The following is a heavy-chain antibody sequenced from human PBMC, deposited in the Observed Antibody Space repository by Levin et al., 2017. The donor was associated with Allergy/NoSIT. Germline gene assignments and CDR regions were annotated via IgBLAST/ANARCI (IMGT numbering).Heavy chain of an antibody. J-gene: IGHJ4*02. Sequence: SETLSLTCTVSGGSISSGDYYWSWIRQPPGTGLEWIGYIYYSGSTYYNPSLKSRVTISVDTSKNQFSLKLSSVTAADTAVYYCASKHGYNSGYSWGQGTLVTVSS. CDR3: ASKHGYNSGYS. V-gene: IGHV4-30-4*01. CDR1: GGSISSGDYY. D-gene: IGHD6-19*01. CDR2: IYYSGST.